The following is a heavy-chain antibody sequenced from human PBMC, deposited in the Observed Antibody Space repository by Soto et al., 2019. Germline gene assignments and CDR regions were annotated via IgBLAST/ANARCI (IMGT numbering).Heavy chain of an antibody. J-gene: IGHJ6*03. CDR1: GGTFSSYT. CDR2: IIPILGIA. CDR3: ARDRVVAATSPYYYYYYMDV. Sequence: ASVKVSCKASGGTFSSYTISWVRQAPGQGLELMGRIIPILGIANYAQKFQGRVTITADKSTSTAYMELSSLRSEDTAVYYCARDRVVAATSPYYYYYYMDVWGKGTTVTVSS. D-gene: IGHD2-15*01. V-gene: IGHV1-69*04.